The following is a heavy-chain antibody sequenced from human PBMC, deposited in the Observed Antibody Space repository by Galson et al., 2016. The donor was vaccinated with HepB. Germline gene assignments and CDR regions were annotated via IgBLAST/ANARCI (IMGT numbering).Heavy chain of an antibody. V-gene: IGHV3-33*01. J-gene: IGHJ4*02. CDR3: ARAVDSPLEVHFDY. D-gene: IGHD5-18*01. CDR2: IYNNGVIK. Sequence: SLRLSCAASGFVFSDNGMHWVRLAPGKGLEWVAVIYNNGVIKYYTDSVKGRFTISRDNAKNSLYLQLNSLRAEDTAVYYCARAVDSPLEVHFDYWGQGTLVTVSS. CDR1: GFVFSDNG.